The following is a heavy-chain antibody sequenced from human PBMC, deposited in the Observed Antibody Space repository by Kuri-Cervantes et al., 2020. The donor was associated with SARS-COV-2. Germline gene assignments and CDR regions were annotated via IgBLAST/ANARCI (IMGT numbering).Heavy chain of an antibody. CDR1: GGSISSYY. CDR3: ARAQYSSSWSEGYYYYMDV. D-gene: IGHD6-13*01. Sequence: SETLSLTCTVSGGSISSYYWSWIRQPPGKGLEWIGCIYYSGSTNYNPSLKSRVTISVDTSKNQFSLKLSSVTAADTAVYYRARAQYSSSWSEGYYYYMDVWGKGTTVTVSS. CDR2: IYYSGST. J-gene: IGHJ6*03. V-gene: IGHV4-59*01.